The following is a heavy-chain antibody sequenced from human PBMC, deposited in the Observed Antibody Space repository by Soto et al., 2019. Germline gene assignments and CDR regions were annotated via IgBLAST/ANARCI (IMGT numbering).Heavy chain of an antibody. CDR1: GFTFSSYS. D-gene: IGHD5-12*01. CDR2: ISSDSSSI. CDR3: ARPDVWYSGHDFFGY. J-gene: IGHJ4*02. V-gene: IGHV3-48*02. Sequence: GGSLRLSCAASGFTFSSYSMNWVRQAPGKGLEWVSFISSDSSSIYYVDSVKGRFTISRDNAKSSLYLQMNSLRDEDTAVYYCARPDVWYSGHDFFGYWGQGTLVTVSS.